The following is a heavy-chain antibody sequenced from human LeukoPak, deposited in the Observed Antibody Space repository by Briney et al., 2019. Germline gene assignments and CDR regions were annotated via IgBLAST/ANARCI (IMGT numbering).Heavy chain of an antibody. CDR3: AKGQGVLRFLEWLLSDYYMDV. Sequence: GGSLRLSCAASGITFSSYAMSWVRQAPGKGLEWVSAISGSGGSTYYADSVKGRFTISRDNSKNTLYLQMNSLRAEDTAVYYCAKGQGVLRFLEWLLSDYYMDVWGKGTTVTVSS. CDR2: ISGSGGST. CDR1: GITFSSYA. D-gene: IGHD3-3*01. V-gene: IGHV3-23*01. J-gene: IGHJ6*03.